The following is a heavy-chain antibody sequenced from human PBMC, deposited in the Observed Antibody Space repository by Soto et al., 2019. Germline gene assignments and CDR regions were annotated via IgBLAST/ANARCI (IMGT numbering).Heavy chain of an antibody. D-gene: IGHD3-9*01. J-gene: IGHJ6*02. CDR1: GFTFSNYA. CDR3: ARVARYFDTPYGMDV. Sequence: EVQLLESGEGLVQPGGSLKLSCAASGFTFSNYAMSWVRQAQGKGLEWVSGIGSSGSNTYYADSVKGRFTISRDNSKNTLFLQMNSLRAEDTDEYYCARVARYFDTPYGMDVWGQGTTVTVSS. CDR2: IGSSGSNT. V-gene: IGHV3-23*01.